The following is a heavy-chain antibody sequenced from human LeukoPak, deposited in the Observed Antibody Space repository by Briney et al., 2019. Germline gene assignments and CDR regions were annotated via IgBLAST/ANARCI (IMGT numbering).Heavy chain of an antibody. CDR3: ARWGDSSRQYYYYYYGMDV. V-gene: IGHV1-2*02. Sequence: GASVKVSCKASGYTFTGYYMHWVRQAPGQGLEWMGWINPNSGGTNYAQKFQGRVPMTRDTPISTAYMELSRLRSDDTAVYYCARWGDSSRQYYYYYYGMDVWGQGTTVTVSS. D-gene: IGHD6-13*01. J-gene: IGHJ6*02. CDR2: INPNSGGT. CDR1: GYTFTGYY.